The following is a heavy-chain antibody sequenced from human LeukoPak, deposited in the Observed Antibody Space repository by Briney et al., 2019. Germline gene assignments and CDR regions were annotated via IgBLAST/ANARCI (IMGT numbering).Heavy chain of an antibody. J-gene: IGHJ4*02. V-gene: IGHV3-23*01. CDR2: ISGSGGST. Sequence: GGSLRLSCAASGFTFSSYALSWVRHAPGKGLEWVSTISGSGGSTYYADSVKGRFTISRDNSKNTLYLQMNSLRAEDTAVYYCAKAPPRGWLGRGWDYWGQGTLVTVSS. D-gene: IGHD6-19*01. CDR1: GFTFSSYA. CDR3: AKAPPRGWLGRGWDY.